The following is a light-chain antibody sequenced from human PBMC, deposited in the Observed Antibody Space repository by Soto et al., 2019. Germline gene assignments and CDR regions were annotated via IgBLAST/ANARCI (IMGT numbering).Light chain of an antibody. V-gene: IGKV1-5*01. CDR3: QQYYSHSPYT. Sequence: DIQMTQSPSTLSASVGDRVTITCRASQSISTWLAWYQQKPGKPPNLLIYDASSLESGVPSRFSGSVSGTEFTLTIRSLQPDDFATYYCQQYYSHSPYTFGQGNKLEIE. J-gene: IGKJ2*01. CDR1: QSISTW. CDR2: DAS.